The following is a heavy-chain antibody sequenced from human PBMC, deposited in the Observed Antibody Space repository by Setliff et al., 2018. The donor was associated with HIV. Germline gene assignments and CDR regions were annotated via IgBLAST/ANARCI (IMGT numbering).Heavy chain of an antibody. CDR1: GVSISSGNYY. V-gene: IGHV4-61*09. CDR3: ARDRSSGWSKDWFDT. J-gene: IGHJ5*02. CDR2: IYISGST. D-gene: IGHD6-19*01. Sequence: SETLSLTCTVSGVSISSGNYYWSWIRQPAGKGLEWTGHIYISGSTNYNPSFNSRVTMSVDTSKNQFSLRLTSVTAADTAMYHCARDRSSGWSKDWFDTWGQGILVTVSS.